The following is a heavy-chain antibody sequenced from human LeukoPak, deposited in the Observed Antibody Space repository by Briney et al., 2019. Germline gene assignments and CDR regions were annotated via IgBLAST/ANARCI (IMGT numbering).Heavy chain of an antibody. J-gene: IGHJ6*04. CDR1: GFTFSSYS. Sequence: GGSLRLSCAASGFTFSSYSMNWVRQALGKGLEWVSSISSSSSYIYYADSVKGRFTISRDNAKNSLYLQMNSLRAEGTAVYYCARDVRDIVVVVASPEDYYYGMDVWGKGTTVTVSS. CDR3: ARDVRDIVVVVASPEDYYYGMDV. V-gene: IGHV3-21*01. D-gene: IGHD2-15*01. CDR2: ISSSSSYI.